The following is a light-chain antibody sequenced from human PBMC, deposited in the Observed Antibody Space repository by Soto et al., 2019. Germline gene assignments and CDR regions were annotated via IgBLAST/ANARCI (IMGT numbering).Light chain of an antibody. J-gene: IGLJ2*01. CDR2: GNS. Sequence: VLTQPPSVSGAPGQRVTISCTGSSSNIGAGYDVHWYQQLPGTAPKLLIYGNSNRPSGVPDRFSGSKSGTSASLAITGLQAEDEADYYCQSYDSSPHVVFGGGTKLTVL. CDR1: SSNIGAGYD. V-gene: IGLV1-40*01. CDR3: QSYDSSPHVV.